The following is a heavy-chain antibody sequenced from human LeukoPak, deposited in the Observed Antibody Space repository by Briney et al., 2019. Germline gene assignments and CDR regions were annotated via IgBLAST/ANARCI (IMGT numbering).Heavy chain of an antibody. CDR2: IYNDGRT. D-gene: IGHD1-26*01. Sequence: GGSLTLSSAASGFTVNNKYMTWVRQAPGQGLEWVSLIYNDGRTYYADSVSGRSTISRDNLKNVLYLQMNILKVDDTALYYCASGIRAFDNWGQGTLVTVSA. CDR1: GFTVNNKY. V-gene: IGHV3-53*01. J-gene: IGHJ4*02. CDR3: ASGIRAFDN.